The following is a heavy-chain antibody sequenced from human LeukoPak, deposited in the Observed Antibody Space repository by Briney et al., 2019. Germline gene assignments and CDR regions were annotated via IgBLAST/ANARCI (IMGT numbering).Heavy chain of an antibody. J-gene: IGHJ4*02. CDR3: TRDLPVPSLVRGIIIYGLIDY. Sequence: GGSLRLSCEASGFTFSSISMNWVRQAPGKGLEWVSSISPDGETTYHADSVKGRFTTSRDNVKSSLYLQMNSLRAEDTALYYCTRDLPVPSLVRGIIIYGLIDYWGQGTLVTVSS. V-gene: IGHV3-21*06. CDR2: ISPDGETT. D-gene: IGHD3-10*01. CDR1: GFTFSSIS.